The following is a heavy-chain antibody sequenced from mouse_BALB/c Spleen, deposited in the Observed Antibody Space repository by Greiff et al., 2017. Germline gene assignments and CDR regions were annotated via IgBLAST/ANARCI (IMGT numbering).Heavy chain of an antibody. D-gene: IGHD2-4*01. V-gene: IGHV1-9*01. CDR3: ARGMITTGFDY. CDR2: ILPGSGST. J-gene: IGHJ2*01. Sequence: VQLQESGAELMKPGASVKISCKATGYTFSSYWIEWVKQRPGHGLEWIGEILPGSGSTNYNEKFKGKATFTADTSSNTAYMQLSSLTSEDSAVYYCARGMITTGFDYWGQGTTLTVSS. CDR1: GYTFSSYW.